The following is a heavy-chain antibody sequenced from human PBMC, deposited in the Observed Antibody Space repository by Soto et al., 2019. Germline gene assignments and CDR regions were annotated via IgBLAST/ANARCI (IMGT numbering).Heavy chain of an antibody. J-gene: IGHJ4*02. Sequence: PSETLSHTCTVSGGSISNYFFNWIRQPAGKGLEWIGRIDNSGSTNYNPSLKSRITMSADTSRNQFSLKLNSVTAADTAVYYCARGGQDFWSGPFDYWSQGALVTVSS. D-gene: IGHD3-3*01. V-gene: IGHV4-4*07. CDR2: IDNSGST. CDR3: ARGGQDFWSGPFDY. CDR1: GGSISNYF.